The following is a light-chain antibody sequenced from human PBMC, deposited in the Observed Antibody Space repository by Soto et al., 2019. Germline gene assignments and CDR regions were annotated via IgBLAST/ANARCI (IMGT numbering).Light chain of an antibody. CDR2: GAS. V-gene: IGKV3-15*01. J-gene: IGKJ1*01. CDR1: QSVSSN. CDR3: QQYNNWLVT. Sequence: EIVMTQSPATLSVSPGERATLSCRASQSVSSNLAWYQQKPGQAPRLLIYGASTRATGIPARFSGSGSGTDFTLTISSLQSEDFAVYYCQQYNNWLVTFGQGTKVEIK.